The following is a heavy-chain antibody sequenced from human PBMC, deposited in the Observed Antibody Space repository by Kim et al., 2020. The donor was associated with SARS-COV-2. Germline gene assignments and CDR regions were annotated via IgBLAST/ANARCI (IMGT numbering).Heavy chain of an antibody. D-gene: IGHD3-10*01. Sequence: GGSLRLSCAASGFTFSSYAMSWVRQAPGKGLEWVSAISGSGGSTYYADSVKGRFTISRDNSKNTLYLQMNSLRAEDTAVYYCAKFPRSYYGEDYGMDVWGQGTTVTVSS. CDR2: ISGSGGST. V-gene: IGHV3-23*01. J-gene: IGHJ6*02. CDR3: AKFPRSYYGEDYGMDV. CDR1: GFTFSSYA.